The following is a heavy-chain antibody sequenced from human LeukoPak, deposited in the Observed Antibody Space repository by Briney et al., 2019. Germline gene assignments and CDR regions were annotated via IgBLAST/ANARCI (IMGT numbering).Heavy chain of an antibody. D-gene: IGHD2-15*01. Sequence: ASVKVSCKASGYTFTSYGISWVRQAPGQGLEWMGWISAYNGNTNYAQKLQGRVTMTTDTSTSTAYMELRSLRSDDTAVYYCARLSSGDPTDSYYYYYMDVWGKGTTVTVSS. CDR1: GYTFTSYG. V-gene: IGHV1-18*01. J-gene: IGHJ6*03. CDR2: ISAYNGNT. CDR3: ARLSSGDPTDSYYYYYMDV.